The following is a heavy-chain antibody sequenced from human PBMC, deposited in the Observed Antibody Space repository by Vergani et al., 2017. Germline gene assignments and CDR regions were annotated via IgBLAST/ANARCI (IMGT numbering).Heavy chain of an antibody. CDR2: INPSGGHT. CDR3: ARGDYGILTGYRY. D-gene: IGHD3-9*01. J-gene: IGHJ4*02. Sequence: QVQVVQSGAAVKKSGASVKVSCKPSGYTFSNYYMHGVRQAPGQGLEWMGIINPSGGHTNYAQKFQGIVTMTRDTCTSTVYMELSSLRSEDTALYYCARGDYGILTGYRYWGQGTLVTVSA. V-gene: IGHV1-46*03. CDR1: GYTFSNYY.